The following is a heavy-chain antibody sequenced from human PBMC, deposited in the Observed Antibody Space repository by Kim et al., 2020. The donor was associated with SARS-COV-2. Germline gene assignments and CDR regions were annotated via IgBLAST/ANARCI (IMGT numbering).Heavy chain of an antibody. J-gene: IGHJ5*02. CDR1: GYSFTSYW. CDR3: AKLSYDILTGYYLGEGWFDP. D-gene: IGHD3-9*01. CDR2: IYPGDSDT. Sequence: GESLKISCKGSGYSFTSYWIGWVRQMPGKGLEWMGIIYPGDSDTRYSPSFQGQVTISADKSISTAYLQWSSLKASDTAMYYCAKLSYDILTGYYLGEGWFDPWGQGTLVTVSS. V-gene: IGHV5-51*01.